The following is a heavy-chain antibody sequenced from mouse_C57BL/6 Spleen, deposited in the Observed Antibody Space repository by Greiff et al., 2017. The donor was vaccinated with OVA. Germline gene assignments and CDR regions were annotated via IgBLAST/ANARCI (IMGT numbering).Heavy chain of an antibody. V-gene: IGHV1-42*01. CDR1: GYSFTGYY. J-gene: IGHJ2*01. D-gene: IGHD2-4*01. CDR3: ARYDYWFDY. CDR2: INPSTGGT. Sequence: EVQLQQSGPELVKPGASVKISCKASGYSFTGYYMNWVKQSPEKSLEWIGEINPSTGGTTYNQKFKAKATLTVDKSSSTAYMQLKSLTSEDSTVYYCARYDYWFDYWGQGTTLTVSS.